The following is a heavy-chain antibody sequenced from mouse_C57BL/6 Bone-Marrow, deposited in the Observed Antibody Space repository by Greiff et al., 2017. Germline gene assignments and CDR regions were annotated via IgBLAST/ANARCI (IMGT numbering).Heavy chain of an antibody. Sequence: QVQLQQSGPELVKPGASVKISCKASGYAFSSSWMNWVKQRPGKGLEWIGRIYPGDGDTNYNGKFKGKATLTADKSSSTAYMQLSSLTSEDSAVYFCARGGYDYDEYFDVWGTGTTVTVSS. CDR2: IYPGDGDT. J-gene: IGHJ1*03. D-gene: IGHD2-4*01. V-gene: IGHV1-82*01. CDR3: ARGGYDYDEYFDV. CDR1: GYAFSSSW.